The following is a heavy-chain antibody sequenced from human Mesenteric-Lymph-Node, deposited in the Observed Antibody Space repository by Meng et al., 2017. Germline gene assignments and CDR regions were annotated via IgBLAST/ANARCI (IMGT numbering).Heavy chain of an antibody. V-gene: IGHV4-39*01. CDR1: GGSISSNGYA. J-gene: IGHJ4*02. Sequence: QRHVPESGPGRVKLSETLALPGTVSGGSISSNGYAWDWVRQPPGKGLEWIGAIYHSGSTSYNPSLQSRVTMFVDTSKNQFSLMLTSVTATDTAVYYCARRRGGSGRDCWGQGTLVTVSS. D-gene: IGHD3-10*01. CDR3: ARRRGGSGRDC. CDR2: IYHSGST.